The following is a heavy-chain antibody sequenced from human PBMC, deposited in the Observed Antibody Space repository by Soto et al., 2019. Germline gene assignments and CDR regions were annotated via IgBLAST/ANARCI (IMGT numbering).Heavy chain of an antibody. D-gene: IGHD6-13*01. CDR1: GCSISGYY. Sequence: SETLSLTCTVSGCSISGYYWCWFRQSPGKGLEYIGHIYHRGSTNYKPSLKSRVTMSVDTSRNHFSLKVNSVTTAETAVYYCARQQLLPFYYALDVWGQGTTVT. CDR3: ARQQLLPFYYALDV. CDR2: IYHRGST. V-gene: IGHV4-59*01. J-gene: IGHJ6*02.